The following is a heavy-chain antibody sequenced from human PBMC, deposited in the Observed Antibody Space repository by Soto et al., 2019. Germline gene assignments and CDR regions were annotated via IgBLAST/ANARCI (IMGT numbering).Heavy chain of an antibody. V-gene: IGHV3-21*01. CDR3: ARQGGTYDSSGYYYGMDV. CDR2: ISSSSSYI. J-gene: IGHJ6*02. D-gene: IGHD3-22*01. Sequence: EVQLVESGGGLVKPGGSLRLSCAAPGFTFSSYSMNWVRQAPGKGLEWVSSISSSSSYIYYADSVKGRFTISRDNAKNSLYLQMNSLRAEDTAVYYCARQGGTYDSSGYYYGMDVWGQGTTVTVSS. CDR1: GFTFSSYS.